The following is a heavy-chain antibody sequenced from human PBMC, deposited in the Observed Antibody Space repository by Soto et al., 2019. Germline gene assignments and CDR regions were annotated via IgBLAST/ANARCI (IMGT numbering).Heavy chain of an antibody. Sequence: SETLSLTCAVYGGSFSGYYWSWIRQPPGKGLEWIGEINHSGSTNYNPSLKSRVTISVDTSKNQFSLKLSSVTAADTALYYCARVSGATRGFLKRDRPYYYYGMDVWGQGTTVTVSS. D-gene: IGHD1-26*01. J-gene: IGHJ6*02. CDR2: INHSGST. V-gene: IGHV4-34*01. CDR1: GGSFSGYY. CDR3: ARVSGATRGFLKRDRPYYYYGMDV.